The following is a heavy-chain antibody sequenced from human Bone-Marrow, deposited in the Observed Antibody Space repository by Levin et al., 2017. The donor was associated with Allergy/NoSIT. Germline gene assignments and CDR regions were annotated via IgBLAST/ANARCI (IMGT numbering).Heavy chain of an antibody. J-gene: IGHJ5*02. CDR3: AATLETLWIPFHL. V-gene: IGHV3-21*06. CDR2: ITSRSSYI. CDR1: TITFSSYT. Sequence: PGGSLRLSCAASTITFSSYTMNWVRQAPGKGLEWVASITSRSSYIFYADSVKGRFIISRDNTNHSLSLEMNSLRAEDTARYYCAATLETLWIPFHLWGLGTPVSVSS. D-gene: IGHD3-16*01.